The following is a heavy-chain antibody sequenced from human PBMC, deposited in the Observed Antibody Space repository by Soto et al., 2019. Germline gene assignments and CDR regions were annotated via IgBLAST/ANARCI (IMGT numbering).Heavy chain of an antibody. V-gene: IGHV5-10-1*01. CDR3: ARLDYRVYYYYGMDV. CDR1: GYSFTSYW. J-gene: IGHJ6*02. D-gene: IGHD3-10*01. CDR2: IDPSDSYT. Sequence: VESLKISCKGSGYSFTSYWISWVRQMPGKGLEWMGRIDPSDSYTNYSPSFQGHVTISADKSISTAYLQWSSLKASDTAMYYCARLDYRVYYYYGMDVWGQGTTVTVSS.